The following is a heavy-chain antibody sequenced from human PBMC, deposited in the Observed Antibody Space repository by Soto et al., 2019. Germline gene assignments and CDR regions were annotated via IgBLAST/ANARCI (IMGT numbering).Heavy chain of an antibody. CDR2: IHHSGRT. D-gene: IGHD3-3*01. CDR3: ARGVDSWSGYLF. V-gene: IGHV4-34*01. Sequence: PSETLSLTCALYGVSFDGYYWSWIRQSPGKGLEWIGEIHHSGRTKYNPSLKSRVSLSADTSTKQFSLKLTYVTAADRGVYYCARGVDSWSGYLFWGQGTPVTVSS. J-gene: IGHJ4*02. CDR1: GVSFDGYY.